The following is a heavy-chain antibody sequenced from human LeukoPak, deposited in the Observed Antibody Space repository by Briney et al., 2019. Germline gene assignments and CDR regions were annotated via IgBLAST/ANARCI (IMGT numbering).Heavy chain of an antibody. CDR1: GFTFSSYA. Sequence: GGSLRLSCAASGFTFSSYAMHWVRQAPGKGLEWVAVISYDGSNKYYADSVKGRFTISRDNSKNTLYLQMNSLRAEDTAVYYCARGSSWDEYYYYSYYMDVWGKGTTVTVSS. D-gene: IGHD6-13*01. J-gene: IGHJ6*03. CDR3: ARGSSWDEYYYYSYYMDV. V-gene: IGHV3-30*01. CDR2: ISYDGSNK.